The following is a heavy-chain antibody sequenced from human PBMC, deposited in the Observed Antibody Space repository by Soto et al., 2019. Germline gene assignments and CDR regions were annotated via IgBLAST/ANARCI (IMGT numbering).Heavy chain of an antibody. CDR3: ARDGGRHSGGIDY. J-gene: IGHJ4*02. V-gene: IGHV1-69*01. CDR2: IIPIFGTA. D-gene: IGHD1-26*01. Sequence: QVQLVQSGAEVKKPGSSVKVSCKASGGTFSSYSINWVRQAPGQGLEWMGEIIPIFGTANYAQKFQGRVTITAAESTSTAYLALSSLRSEDKAVYYCARDGGRHSGGIDYWGQGPLVTGSS. CDR1: GGTFSSYS.